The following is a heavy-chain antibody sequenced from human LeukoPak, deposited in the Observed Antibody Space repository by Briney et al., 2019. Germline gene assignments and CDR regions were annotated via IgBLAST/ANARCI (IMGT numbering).Heavy chain of an antibody. Sequence: ASVKVSYKASGYTFTSYDINWVRQATGQGLEWMGWMNPNSGNTGYAQKFQGRVTMTRNTSISTAYMELSSLRSEDTAVYYCAKGRDHYYDSSGYFDYWGQGTLVTVSS. V-gene: IGHV1-8*01. CDR1: GYTFTSYD. J-gene: IGHJ4*02. CDR3: AKGRDHYYDSSGYFDY. D-gene: IGHD3-22*01. CDR2: MNPNSGNT.